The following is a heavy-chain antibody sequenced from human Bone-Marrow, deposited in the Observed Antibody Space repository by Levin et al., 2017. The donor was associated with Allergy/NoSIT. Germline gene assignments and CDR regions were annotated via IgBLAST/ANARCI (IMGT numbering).Heavy chain of an antibody. CDR3: ARDSRGTLFGVVTDFDY. V-gene: IGHV1-18*01. J-gene: IGHJ4*02. CDR1: GYGFTTYG. D-gene: IGHD3-3*01. CDR2: ISGYNGDT. Sequence: GESLKISCKASGYGFTTYGISWVRQAPGQGLEWMAWISGYNGDTKYSQKFEGRVTLTQDTSTSTASMELRSLRSDDTAVYYCARDSRGTLFGVVTDFDYWGQGTLVSVSS.